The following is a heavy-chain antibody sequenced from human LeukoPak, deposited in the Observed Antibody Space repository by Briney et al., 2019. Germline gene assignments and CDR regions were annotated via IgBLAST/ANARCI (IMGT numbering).Heavy chain of an antibody. CDR1: GFTFSSYA. V-gene: IGHV3-30-3*01. J-gene: IGHJ4*02. Sequence: GRSLRLSCAASGFTFSSYAMHWVRQAPGKGLEWVAVISYDGSNKYYADSVKGRFTISRDNPKNTLYLQMNSLRAEDTAVYYCAKGTSFAVVTQGGNFDYWGQGTLVTVSS. CDR2: ISYDGSNK. CDR3: AKGTSFAVVTQGGNFDY. D-gene: IGHD3-3*01.